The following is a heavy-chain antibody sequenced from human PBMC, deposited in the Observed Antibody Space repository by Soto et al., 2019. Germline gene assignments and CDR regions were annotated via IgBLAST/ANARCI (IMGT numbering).Heavy chain of an antibody. CDR1: GFSFGSYS. Sequence: GGSLRLSCEASGFSFGSYSMNWVRQAPGKGLEWVSFISGRGTTTYYADSVRGRFTVSRDNAKNSLSLEVNSLRDEDTAVYYCARLGYCSSATCKYYFYYYGMDVWGQGTTVTVSS. D-gene: IGHD2-2*01. J-gene: IGHJ6*02. CDR3: ARLGYCSSATCKYYFYYYGMDV. V-gene: IGHV3-48*02. CDR2: ISGRGTTT.